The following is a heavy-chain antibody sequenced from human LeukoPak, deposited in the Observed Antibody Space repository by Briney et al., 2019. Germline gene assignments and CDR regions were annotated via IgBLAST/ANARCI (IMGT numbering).Heavy chain of an antibody. CDR2: IYYSGST. V-gene: IGHV4-59*01. CDR1: GGSISSYY. J-gene: IGHJ4*02. CDR3: ASVGVGDYGLDY. D-gene: IGHD4-17*01. Sequence: SETLSLTCTLSGGSISSYYWSWIRQPPGKGLEWIGYIYYSGSTNYNPSLKSRVTISVDTSKNQFSLKLSSVTAADTAVYYCASVGVGDYGLDYWGQGTLVTVSS.